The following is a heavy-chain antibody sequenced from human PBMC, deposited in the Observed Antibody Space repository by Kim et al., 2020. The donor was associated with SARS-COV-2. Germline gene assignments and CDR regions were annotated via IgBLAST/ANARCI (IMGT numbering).Heavy chain of an antibody. V-gene: IGHV3-72*01. Sequence: GGSLRLSCAVSGFTFSDHYMDWVRQAPGKGLEWVGRSRDKANSYTTEYVACVKGRFTISRDDSKNSLYLQMNSLKTEDTAVYYCARSGLSGSYTRLDYWG. J-gene: IGHJ4*01. D-gene: IGHD1-26*01. CDR1: GFTFSDHY. CDR3: ARSGLSGSYTRLDY. CDR2: SRDKANSYTT.